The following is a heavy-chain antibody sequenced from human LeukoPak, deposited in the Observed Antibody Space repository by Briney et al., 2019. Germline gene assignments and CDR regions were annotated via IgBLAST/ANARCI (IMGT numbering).Heavy chain of an antibody. CDR3: ARDQGLTAPPPYGLDV. V-gene: IGHV1-69*10. Sequence: SVTVSRKTSGRTFSRSAITWVRQAPGQGLEWMGRIIPVLNTTTYAQKFQGSVTITADTSTSTVYMELSSLRSDETAVYYCARDQGLTAPPPYGLDVWGQGTTVIVSS. CDR1: GRTFSRSA. J-gene: IGHJ6*02. CDR2: IIPVLNTT. D-gene: IGHD5-18*01.